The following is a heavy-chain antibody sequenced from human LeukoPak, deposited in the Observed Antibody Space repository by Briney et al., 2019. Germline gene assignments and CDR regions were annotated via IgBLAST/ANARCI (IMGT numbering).Heavy chain of an antibody. CDR1: GGTFSSYA. V-gene: IGHV1-69*01. CDR2: IIPIFGTA. Sequence: ASVKVSCKASGGTFSSYAISWVRQAPGQGLEWMGGIIPIFGTANYAQKFQGRVTITADESTSTAYMELSSLRSEDTAVYYCARVSMVRGANPLGYWGQGTLVTVSS. D-gene: IGHD3-10*01. J-gene: IGHJ4*02. CDR3: ARVSMVRGANPLGY.